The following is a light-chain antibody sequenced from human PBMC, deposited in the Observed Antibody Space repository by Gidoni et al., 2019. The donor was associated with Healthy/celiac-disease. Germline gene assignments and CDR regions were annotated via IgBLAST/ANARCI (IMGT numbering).Light chain of an antibody. CDR3: QQSYSTPYT. Sequence: ESQMTQSPSSLSASVGDRVTITCRASQSISSYLNWYQQKPGKAPKLLIYAASSLQSGVPSRFSGSGSGTDFTLTISSLQPEDFATYYFQQSYSTPYTFXQXTKLEIK. J-gene: IGKJ2*01. V-gene: IGKV1-39*01. CDR2: AAS. CDR1: QSISSY.